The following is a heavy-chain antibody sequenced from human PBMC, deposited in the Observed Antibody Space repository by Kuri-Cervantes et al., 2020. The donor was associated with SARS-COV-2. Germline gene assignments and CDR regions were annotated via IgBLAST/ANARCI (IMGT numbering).Heavy chain of an antibody. D-gene: IGHD3-3*01. CDR3: ARGSSIVLRFLEWLYYSDY. CDR1: GYTFTSYG. V-gene: IGHV1-69*13. Sequence: SVKVSCKASGYTFTSYGISWVRQAPGQGLEWMGGIIPIFGTANYAQKFQGRVTITADESTSTAYMELSSLRSDDTAVYYCARGSSIVLRFLEWLYYSDYWGQGTLVTVSS. CDR2: IIPIFGTA. J-gene: IGHJ4*02.